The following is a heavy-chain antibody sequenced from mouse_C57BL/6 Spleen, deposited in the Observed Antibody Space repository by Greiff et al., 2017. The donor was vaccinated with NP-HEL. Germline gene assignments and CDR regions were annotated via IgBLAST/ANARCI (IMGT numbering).Heavy chain of an antibody. J-gene: IGHJ3*01. CDR2: IYPSDSET. CDR1: GYTFTSYW. Sequence: QVQLQQPGAELVRPGSSVKLSCKASGYTFTSYWMDWVKQRPGHGLEWIGNIYPSDSETHYNQKFKDKATLTVAKSSSPSYMQLRSLTSKDSAVYYCARSGDYDPAWFADWGQGTLVTVSA. CDR3: ARSGDYDPAWFAD. V-gene: IGHV1-61*01. D-gene: IGHD2-4*01.